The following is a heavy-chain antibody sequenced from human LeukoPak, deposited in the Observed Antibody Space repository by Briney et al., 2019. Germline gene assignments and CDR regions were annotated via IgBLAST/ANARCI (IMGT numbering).Heavy chain of an antibody. Sequence: GGSLRLSCAASGFTFSSYSMNWVRQAPGKGLEWVSSISTSSIYIYYADSVKGRFTISRDNAKNSLYLQMNSLRAEDTAVYYCARERLAAASYFDYWGQGTLVTVSS. CDR2: ISTSSIYI. CDR3: ARERLAAASYFDY. CDR1: GFTFSSYS. J-gene: IGHJ4*02. D-gene: IGHD3-9*01. V-gene: IGHV3-21*01.